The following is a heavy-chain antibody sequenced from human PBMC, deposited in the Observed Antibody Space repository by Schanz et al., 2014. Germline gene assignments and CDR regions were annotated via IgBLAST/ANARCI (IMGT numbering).Heavy chain of an antibody. CDR2: ISNDGSDE. J-gene: IGHJ4*02. V-gene: IGHV3-30*04. Sequence: QVQLVESGGGVVQPGRSVRLSCAASGFTFSRYAMHWVRQAPGKGLEWVAVISNDGSDENYADSVKGRFTISRDNSKNTLYLHMNRLRAEDTAVCYGARESPFGGDCFYHWGQGTLVSVSS. CDR1: GFTFSRYA. CDR3: ARESPFGGDCFYH. D-gene: IGHD2-21*01.